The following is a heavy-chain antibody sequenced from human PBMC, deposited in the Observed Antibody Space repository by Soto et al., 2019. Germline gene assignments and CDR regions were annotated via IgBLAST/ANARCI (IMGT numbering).Heavy chain of an antibody. V-gene: IGHV4-61*08. D-gene: IGHD4-4*01. J-gene: IGHJ4*02. CDR3: ARGPSATVVSLYFFDF. CDR1: GGSVISDDHY. CDR2: VYYGGTT. Sequence: SETLSLTCSVSGGSVISDDHYWTWIRLPPGKGLEWIGYVYYGGTTAYNPSLKSRVTISVDTSKNQFSLNLRSVTAADTAVYYCARGPSATVVSLYFFDFWGQGALVTVSS.